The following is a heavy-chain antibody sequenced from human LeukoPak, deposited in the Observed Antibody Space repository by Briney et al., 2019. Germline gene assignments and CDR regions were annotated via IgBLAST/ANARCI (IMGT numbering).Heavy chain of an antibody. V-gene: IGHV3-21*01. CDR1: GYTFSSNS. CDR2: ISSTSTYI. J-gene: IGHJ4*02. D-gene: IGHD1-1*01. CDR3: ARGTLLCSNNWAFDF. Sequence: PGGSLRLSCAASGYTFSSNSMNWVRQAPGKGLEWVSSISSTSTYIYYADSVRGRFTISRDNALNSLFLRMHSLRAEDTAVYYCARGTLLCSNNWAFDFWGQGTLVTVSS.